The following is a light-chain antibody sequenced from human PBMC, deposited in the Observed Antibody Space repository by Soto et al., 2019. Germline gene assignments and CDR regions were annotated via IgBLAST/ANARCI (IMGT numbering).Light chain of an antibody. J-gene: IGKJ5*01. CDR1: QDISNY. CDR2: DAS. CDR3: QQYDNLPIP. V-gene: IGKV1-33*01. Sequence: DIQMTQSPSSLSASVGDRVTITCQASQDISNYLNWYQQKPGKAPKLLIYDASNLETGVPSRVSGSGSGTDFTFTISSLQPEDIATYYCQQYDNLPIPFGQGTRLEIK.